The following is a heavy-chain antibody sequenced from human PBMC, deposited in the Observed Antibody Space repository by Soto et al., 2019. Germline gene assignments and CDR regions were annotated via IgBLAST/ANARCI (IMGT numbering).Heavy chain of an antibody. D-gene: IGHD3-3*02. V-gene: IGHV3-23*01. CDR1: GFTFSNYA. CDR3: ARDRIFGVVSFAY. Sequence: PGGSLRLSCAASGFTFSNYAITWVRQAPGKGLEWVSIISGSGDTSYYADSVKGRFTISRDNSRNTLYLQMNSLRAEDTAVYYCARDRIFGVVSFAYWGQGTLVTVSS. J-gene: IGHJ4*02. CDR2: ISGSGDTS.